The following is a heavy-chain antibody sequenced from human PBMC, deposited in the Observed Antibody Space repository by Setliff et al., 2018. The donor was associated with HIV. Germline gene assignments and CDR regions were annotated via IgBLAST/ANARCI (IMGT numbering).Heavy chain of an antibody. CDR1: GFTFSDYD. CDR2: IGTGGDT. D-gene: IGHD2-2*01. Sequence: GGSLRLSCEASGFTFSDYDFHWVRQAAGKGLEWVSAIGTGGDTYYVDSVKGRCTISRDNAKNSLYLPMNSLRAEDTAVYYCASHFGYCSSTSCEGYWGQGALVTVSS. V-gene: IGHV3-13*01. J-gene: IGHJ4*02. CDR3: ASHFGYCSSTSCEGY.